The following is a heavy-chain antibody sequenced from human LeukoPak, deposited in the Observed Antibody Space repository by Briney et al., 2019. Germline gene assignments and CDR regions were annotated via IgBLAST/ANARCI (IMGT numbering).Heavy chain of an antibody. CDR2: ISSSSSYI. D-gene: IGHD1-20*01. Sequence: GGSLSLSCAASGFTFRSYSMNWVRQAPGKGLEWVSSISSSSSYIYYADSVKGRFTISRDNAKNSLYLQMNSLRAEDTALYHCARVRGSHNWQPDAFDIWGQGTMVTVSS. CDR1: GFTFRSYS. CDR3: ARVRGSHNWQPDAFDI. V-gene: IGHV3-21*04. J-gene: IGHJ3*02.